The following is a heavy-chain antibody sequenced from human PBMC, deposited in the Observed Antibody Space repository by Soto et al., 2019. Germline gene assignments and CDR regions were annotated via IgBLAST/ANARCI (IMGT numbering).Heavy chain of an antibody. CDR1: GDSVSSNTAS. V-gene: IGHV6-1*01. D-gene: IGHD5-12*01. CDR3: AKGDNLGPKTGYAFDP. J-gene: IGHJ5*02. CDR2: TYSRSKWYN. Sequence: SQTLSLTCAISGDSVSSNTASWNWVRQSPSRGLEWLGRTYSRSKWYNDYAVSVKSRIIINPDTSKNQFSLQLNSVTPEDTAVYYCAKGDNLGPKTGYAFDPWGQGILVTVSS.